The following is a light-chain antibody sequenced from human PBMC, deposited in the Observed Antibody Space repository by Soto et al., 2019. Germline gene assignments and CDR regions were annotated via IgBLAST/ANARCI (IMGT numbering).Light chain of an antibody. Sequence: QSVLTQPASVSGSPGQSITISCTGTISDVGGYNYVSWYQQHPGKAPKLMIYEVINRPSGVSNRFSGSKSGNTASLPISGLQAEDEADYYCSSYTSTYTLLFGGGTKLTVL. J-gene: IGLJ2*01. V-gene: IGLV2-14*01. CDR1: ISDVGGYNY. CDR2: EVI. CDR3: SSYTSTYTLL.